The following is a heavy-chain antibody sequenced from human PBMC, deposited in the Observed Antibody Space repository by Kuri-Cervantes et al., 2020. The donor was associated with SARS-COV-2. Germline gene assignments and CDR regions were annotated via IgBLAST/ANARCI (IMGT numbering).Heavy chain of an antibody. CDR1: TYTFTSYG. V-gene: IGHV1-18*01. CDR2: ISAYNGNT. CDR3: ARGHTSSSWDNWFDP. Sequence: ASVKVSCKADTYTFTSYGIRGVRQAPGQGLEWMGWISAYNGNTNYAQKLQGRVTMTTDTSTSTAYMEPRSLRSDDTAVYYCARGHTSSSWDNWFDPWGQGTLVTVSS. J-gene: IGHJ5*02. D-gene: IGHD6-13*01.